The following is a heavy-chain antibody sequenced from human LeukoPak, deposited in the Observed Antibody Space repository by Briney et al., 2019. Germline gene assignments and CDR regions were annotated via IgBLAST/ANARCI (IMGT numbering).Heavy chain of an antibody. D-gene: IGHD4-11*01. V-gene: IGHV4-38-2*01. J-gene: IGHJ5*02. CDR3: ARNSSLTTLKGGWFDP. Sequence: SETLSLTCAVSGYSINSGYSWTWLRQRPGKGLEWIGNIYHSGYAYYNPSLRSRVTISLDASKNQFSLRLSSVTAADTAVYYCARNSSLTTLKGGWFDPWGQGTLVTVSS. CDR2: IYHSGYA. CDR1: GYSINSGYS.